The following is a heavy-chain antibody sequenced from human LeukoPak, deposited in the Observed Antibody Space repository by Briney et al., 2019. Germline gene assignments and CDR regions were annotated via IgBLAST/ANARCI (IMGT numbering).Heavy chain of an antibody. J-gene: IGHJ4*02. D-gene: IGHD2-2*01. Sequence: GGSLRLSCAASGFTFSSYSMNWVRQAPGKGLEWVSYISSSSSNIYYADSVKGRFTISRDNAKNSLYLQMNSLRAEDTAVYYCARDATFVVEPRNDYWGQGTLVTVSS. CDR2: ISSSSSNI. V-gene: IGHV3-48*04. CDR1: GFTFSSYS. CDR3: ARDATFVVEPRNDY.